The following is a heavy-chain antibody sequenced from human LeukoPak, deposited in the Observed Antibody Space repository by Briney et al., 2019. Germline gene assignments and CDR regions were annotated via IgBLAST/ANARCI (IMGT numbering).Heavy chain of an antibody. CDR1: GFTFSSYA. CDR2: ISGSGGRT. Sequence: PGGSLRLSCAASGFTFSSYAINWVRQAPGKGLEWVSAISGSGGRTEYAAAVKGRFTISRDNSKNTLYLQMNNLRDEDTAVYYCAKDPYDSSGYYHDYWGQGTLVTVSS. CDR3: AKDPYDSSGYYHDY. D-gene: IGHD3-22*01. J-gene: IGHJ4*02. V-gene: IGHV3-23*01.